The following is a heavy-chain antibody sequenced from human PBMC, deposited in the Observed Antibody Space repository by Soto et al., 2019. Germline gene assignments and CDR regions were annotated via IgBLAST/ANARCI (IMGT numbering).Heavy chain of an antibody. CDR3: ARERYSYGFDY. CDR2: MFTTGTT. D-gene: IGHD5-18*01. Sequence: GGSLRLSCAASGFAVGGFYINWGRQAPGKGLEWVAVMFTTGTTYYADSVKGRFTISRDDSKNTLYLQMNSLRAEDTAVYYCARERYSYGFDYWGQGTVVTVSS. V-gene: IGHV3-53*01. J-gene: IGHJ4*02. CDR1: GFAVGGFY.